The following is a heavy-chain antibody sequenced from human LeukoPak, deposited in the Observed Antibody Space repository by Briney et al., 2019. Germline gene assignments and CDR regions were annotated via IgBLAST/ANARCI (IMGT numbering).Heavy chain of an antibody. CDR3: AGCWGGGWQNYLDT. D-gene: IGHD2-15*01. CDR1: GGSIRSYY. Sequence: SETLSLTCTVSGGSIRSYYWSWIRQPPGKGLEWIGYISYSGSTNYNPSLKSRVTMSVDTSKNQFSLKLSSVTAADTAVYYCAGCWGGGWQNYLDTWGQGTLVTVSS. J-gene: IGHJ5*02. V-gene: IGHV4-59*08. CDR2: ISYSGST.